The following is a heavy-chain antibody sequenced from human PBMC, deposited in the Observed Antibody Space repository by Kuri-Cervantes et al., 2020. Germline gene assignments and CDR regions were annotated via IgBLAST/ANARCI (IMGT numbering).Heavy chain of an antibody. CDR3: ARGITMIVVKVPLDY. CDR1: GFTFSSYS. V-gene: IGHV3-30*03. Sequence: GESLKISCAASGFTFSSYSMNWVRQAPGKGLEWVAVISYDGSNKYYADSVKGRFTISRDNSKNTLYLQMNSLRAEDTAVYYCARGITMIVVKVPLDYWGQGTLVTVSS. D-gene: IGHD3-22*01. CDR2: ISYDGSNK. J-gene: IGHJ4*02.